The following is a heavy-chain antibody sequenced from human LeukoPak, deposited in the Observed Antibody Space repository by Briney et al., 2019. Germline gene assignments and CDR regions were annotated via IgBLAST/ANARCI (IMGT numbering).Heavy chain of an antibody. V-gene: IGHV1-2*06. CDR3: AHGGGSYGDV. J-gene: IGHJ3*01. CDR1: GYTFIGYY. D-gene: IGHD1-26*01. Sequence: GASVKVSCKAFGYTFIGYYMHWVRQAPGQGLEWMGRFDPNNGGTSYAQKFQGRVTISRDTSVSTDYMELSSLRSDDTAVYYCAHGGGSYGDVWGQGTMVAVSS. CDR2: FDPNNGGT.